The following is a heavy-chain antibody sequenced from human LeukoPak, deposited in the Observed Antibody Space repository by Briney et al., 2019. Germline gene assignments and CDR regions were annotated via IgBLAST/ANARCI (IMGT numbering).Heavy chain of an antibody. Sequence: PSETLSLTCTVSGGSISSYYRSWIRQPPGKGLEWIGYIYYSGSTNYNPSLKSRVTISVDTSKNQFSLKLSSVTAADTAVYYCARRRSSLYYGMDVWGQGTTVIVSS. D-gene: IGHD4-17*01. CDR1: GGSISSYY. CDR3: ARRRSSLYYGMDV. V-gene: IGHV4-59*08. CDR2: IYYSGST. J-gene: IGHJ6*02.